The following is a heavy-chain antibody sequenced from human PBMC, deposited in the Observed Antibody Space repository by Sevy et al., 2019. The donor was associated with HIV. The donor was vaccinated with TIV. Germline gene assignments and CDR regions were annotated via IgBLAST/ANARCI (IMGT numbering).Heavy chain of an antibody. D-gene: IGHD2-21*01. V-gene: IGHV3-9*01. CDR3: AKDINRGCDGVNCYPYYYYFYGLDV. Sequence: GGSLRLSCAASGFSFNDHAMHWVRQVPGKGLEWLSGVSWNSRNIGYGDSVKGRFTISRDNANHFLYLEMNSLRPEDTAFYYCAKDINRGCDGVNCYPYYYYFYGLDVWGQGTTVTVSS. J-gene: IGHJ6*02. CDR1: GFSFNDHA. CDR2: VSWNSRNI.